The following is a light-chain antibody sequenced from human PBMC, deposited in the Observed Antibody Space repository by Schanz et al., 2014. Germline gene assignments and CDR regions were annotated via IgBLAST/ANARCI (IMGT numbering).Light chain of an antibody. CDR2: GAS. CDR1: QFVTSRY. Sequence: EIVLTQSPGTLSLSPGERATLSCRASQFVTSRYLAWYQQKPGQAPRLLIYGASTRATGIPARFSGSGSGTEFTLTISSLQSEDFAVYYCQQRSNWPRTFGQGTKLEIK. J-gene: IGKJ2*01. CDR3: QQRSNWPRT. V-gene: IGKV3D-20*02.